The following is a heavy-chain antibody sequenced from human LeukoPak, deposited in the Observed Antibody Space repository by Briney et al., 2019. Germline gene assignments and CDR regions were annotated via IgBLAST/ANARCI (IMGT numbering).Heavy chain of an antibody. D-gene: IGHD1-7*01. Sequence: ASVKVSCKASGYTFTGYYMHWVRQAPGQGLEWMGWINPNSGGTNYAQKFQGRVTMTRDTSISTAYMELSRLRSDDTAVYYCARSPELRYYYYYYMDVWGKGTTVTISS. CDR2: INPNSGGT. J-gene: IGHJ6*03. CDR1: GYTFTGYY. CDR3: ARSPELRYYYYYYMDV. V-gene: IGHV1-2*02.